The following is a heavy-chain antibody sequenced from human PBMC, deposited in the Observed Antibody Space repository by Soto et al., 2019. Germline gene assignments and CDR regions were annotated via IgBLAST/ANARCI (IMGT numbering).Heavy chain of an antibody. D-gene: IGHD3-3*01. CDR3: ARGADLYYDFCSGYPRVDYYYYYLDV. Sequence: ASVKVSCKASGYTFTGYYMHWVRQAPGRGLEWMGWINPNSGGTNYAQKFQGWVTMTRDTSISTAYMELSRLRSDDTAVYYCARGADLYYDFCSGYPRVDYYYYYLDVWGKGTTVTVSS. J-gene: IGHJ6*03. V-gene: IGHV1-2*04. CDR1: GYTFTGYY. CDR2: INPNSGGT.